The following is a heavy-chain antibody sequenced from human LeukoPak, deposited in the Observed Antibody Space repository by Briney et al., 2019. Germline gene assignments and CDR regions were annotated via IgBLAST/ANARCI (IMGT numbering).Heavy chain of an antibody. CDR1: GVSISSYY. Sequence: SETLSLTCTVSGVSISSYYWSWIRQPPGKGLEWIGYIYYSGSTSYNPSLKSRVTISVDTSKNQFSLKLSSVTAADTAVYYCARGEAYDSSDYITLWGQGTLVTVSS. J-gene: IGHJ4*02. CDR2: IYYSGST. CDR3: ARGEAYDSSDYITL. V-gene: IGHV4-59*01. D-gene: IGHD3-22*01.